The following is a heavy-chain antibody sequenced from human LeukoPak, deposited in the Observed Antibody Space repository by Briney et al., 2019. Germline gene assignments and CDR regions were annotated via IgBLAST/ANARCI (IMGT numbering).Heavy chain of an antibody. CDR2: IRSKANSYAT. J-gene: IGHJ5*02. Sequence: GGSLRLSCAASGFTFSGSAMHWVRQASGRGLEWVGRIRSKANSYATAYAASVKGRFTISRDDSKNTAYLQMNSLKTEDTAVYYCTRSNRRLLWFGEPLDWFDPWGQGTLVTVSS. V-gene: IGHV3-73*01. CDR3: TRSNRRLLWFGEPLDWFDP. CDR1: GFTFSGSA. D-gene: IGHD3-10*01.